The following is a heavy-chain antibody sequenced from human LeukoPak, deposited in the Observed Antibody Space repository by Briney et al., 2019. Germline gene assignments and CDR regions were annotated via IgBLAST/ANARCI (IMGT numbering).Heavy chain of an antibody. D-gene: IGHD2-8*01. CDR1: GFSFSYYW. CDR2: IIGDGTRT. Sequence: PGGSLRHSCAASGFSFSYYWMHWVRQGSGKGPVWVSRIIGDGTRTDYADSVKGRFTISRDNAKSTLYLQMNSLTVEDTAVYYCLRVDDTNGHNWFDPWGQGTLVTVSS. V-gene: IGHV3-74*01. J-gene: IGHJ5*02. CDR3: LRVDDTNGHNWFDP.